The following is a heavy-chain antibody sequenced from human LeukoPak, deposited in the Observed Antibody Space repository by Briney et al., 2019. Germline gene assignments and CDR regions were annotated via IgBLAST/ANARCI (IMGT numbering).Heavy chain of an antibody. CDR3: ARLPSGSRAVYYFDY. CDR1: GYTFTTYA. Sequence: ASVKVSCKVSGYTFTTYAMNWVRQAPGQGLEWMGWINTNTGNPTYVQGFTGRFVFSLDTSVSTAYLQISSLRPEDTAVYYCARLPSGSRAVYYFDYWGQGTLVTVSS. CDR2: INTNTGNP. D-gene: IGHD1-26*01. V-gene: IGHV7-4-1*01. J-gene: IGHJ4*02.